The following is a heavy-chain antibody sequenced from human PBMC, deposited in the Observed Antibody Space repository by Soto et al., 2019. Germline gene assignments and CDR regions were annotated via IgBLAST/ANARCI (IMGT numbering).Heavy chain of an antibody. J-gene: IGHJ4*02. CDR2: ISGSGGST. CDR3: AKTLYYYDSSGYQ. CDR1: GFTFSSYA. D-gene: IGHD3-22*01. V-gene: IGHV3-23*01. Sequence: GGCLRLSCAASGFTFSSYAMSWVRQAPGKGLEWVSAISGSGGSTYYADSVKGRFTISRDNSKNTLYLQMNILRAEDTAVYYCAKTLYYYDSSGYQWGQGTLVTVSS.